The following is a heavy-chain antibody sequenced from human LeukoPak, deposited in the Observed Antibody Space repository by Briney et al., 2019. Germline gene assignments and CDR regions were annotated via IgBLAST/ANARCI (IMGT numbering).Heavy chain of an antibody. CDR1: GFTFSNAW. Sequence: GGSLRLSCAASGFTFSNAWMSWVRQAPGKGLEWVCRIKSKSDGGTTDYAAPVRGRFTISRDESKNTLYLQMNSLKTEDTAVYYCTTDCLSYCSSTSCCGDDYWGQGTLVTVSS. J-gene: IGHJ4*02. CDR2: IKSKSDGGTT. CDR3: TTDCLSYCSSTSCCGDDY. D-gene: IGHD2-2*01. V-gene: IGHV3-15*01.